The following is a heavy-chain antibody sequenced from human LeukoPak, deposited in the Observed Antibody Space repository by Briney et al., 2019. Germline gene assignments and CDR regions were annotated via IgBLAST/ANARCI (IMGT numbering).Heavy chain of an antibody. CDR2: ISGSGGST. D-gene: IGHD3-10*01. CDR1: GFTFSSYA. Sequence: PGGSLRLSCAASGFTFSSYAMSWVRQAPGKGLEWVSAISGSGGSTYYADSVKGRFTISRDNSKNTLYLQMNSLRAEDTAVYYCAKPSRHYYGSGSYYNGPIDYWGQGTLVTVSS. CDR3: AKPSRHYYGSGSYYNGPIDY. J-gene: IGHJ4*02. V-gene: IGHV3-23*01.